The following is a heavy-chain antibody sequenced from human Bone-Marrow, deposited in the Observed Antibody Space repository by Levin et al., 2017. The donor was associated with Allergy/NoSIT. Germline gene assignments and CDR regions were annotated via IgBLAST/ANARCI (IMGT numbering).Heavy chain of an antibody. V-gene: IGHV1-8*01. D-gene: IGHD1-14*01. CDR2: MNPNSGNT. Sequence: GESLKISCQASGYTFTSYDINWVRQATGQGLEWMGWMNPNSGNTGYAQKFQGRLTLTGNTSISTAYMELSSLRSEDTAVYYCARGRGNWLGFWGQGTLVTVSS. J-gene: IGHJ4*02. CDR3: ARGRGNWLGF. CDR1: GYTFTSYD.